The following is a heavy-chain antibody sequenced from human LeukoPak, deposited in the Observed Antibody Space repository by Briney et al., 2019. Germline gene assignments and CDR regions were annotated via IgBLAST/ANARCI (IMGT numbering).Heavy chain of an antibody. CDR1: GFTFSSYA. V-gene: IGHV3-30*18. D-gene: IGHD6-13*01. CDR3: AKKSSWYYDY. Sequence: GGSLRLSCAASGFTFSSYAMHWVRQAPGKGLEWVAVKSYDGSNKYYADSVKGRFTISRDNSKNTLYLQMNSLRAEDTAVYYCAKKSSWYYDYWGQGILVTVSS. CDR2: KSYDGSNK. J-gene: IGHJ4*02.